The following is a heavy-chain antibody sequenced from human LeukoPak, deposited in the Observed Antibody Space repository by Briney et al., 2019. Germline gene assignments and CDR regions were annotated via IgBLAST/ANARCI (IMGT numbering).Heavy chain of an antibody. CDR2: IDWDDDK. CDR1: GSSLSTSGMC. D-gene: IGHD6-13*01. CDR3: ARMTYRGYSSSWPFDY. Sequence: SGPALVKPTQTLTLTCTFSGSSLSTSGMCVSWIRQPPGKALEWLARIDWDDDKYYSTSLKTRLTISKDTSKNQVVLTMTNMDPVDTATYYRARMTYRGYSSSWPFDYWGQGTLVTVSS. V-gene: IGHV2-70*11. J-gene: IGHJ4*02.